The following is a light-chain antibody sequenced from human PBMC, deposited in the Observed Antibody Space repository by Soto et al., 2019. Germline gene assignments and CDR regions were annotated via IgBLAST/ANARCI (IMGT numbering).Light chain of an antibody. Sequence: DIQMTQSPSTLSASVGDRVSITCRASQSISSWLAWYQQKPGKAPKLLIYKASSLESGVPSRFSGSGYGTEFTLTISSLQPDDFATYYCQQYNRYSPLTFGGGTKVEIK. CDR3: QQYNRYSPLT. V-gene: IGKV1-5*03. CDR2: KAS. J-gene: IGKJ4*01. CDR1: QSISSW.